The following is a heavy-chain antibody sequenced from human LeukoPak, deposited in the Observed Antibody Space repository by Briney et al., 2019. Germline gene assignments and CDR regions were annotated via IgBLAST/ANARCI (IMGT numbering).Heavy chain of an antibody. CDR1: GFTFSNYW. V-gene: IGHV3-74*01. CDR3: ASASSHRIAAGGDY. D-gene: IGHD6-13*01. CDR2: INSDGSSR. Sequence: GGSLRLSCAASGFTFSNYWMHWVRQAPGKGLVWVSCINSDGSSRNYADSVKGRFTISRDNAKNTLYLQMNSLRAEDTAVYYCASASSHRIAAGGDYWGQGTLVTVSS. J-gene: IGHJ4*02.